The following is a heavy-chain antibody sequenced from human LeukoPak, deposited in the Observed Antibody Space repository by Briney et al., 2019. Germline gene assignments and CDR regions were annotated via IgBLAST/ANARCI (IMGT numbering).Heavy chain of an antibody. J-gene: IGHJ3*02. V-gene: IGHV4-39*02. D-gene: IGHD2-15*01. CDR1: GGSISSSSYY. CDR2: IYYSGST. CDR3: ARGRSAQRAFDI. Sequence: PSETLSLTCTVSGGSISSSSYYWGWIRQPPGKGLEWIGSIYYSGSTYYNPSLKSRVTISVDTSKKHFSLKLSSVTAADTAVYYCARGRSAQRAFDIWGQGTMVTVSS.